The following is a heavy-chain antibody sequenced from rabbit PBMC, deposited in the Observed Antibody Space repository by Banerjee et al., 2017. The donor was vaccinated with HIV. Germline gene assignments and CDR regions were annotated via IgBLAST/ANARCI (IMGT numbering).Heavy chain of an antibody. J-gene: IGHJ4*01. V-gene: IGHV1S45*01. Sequence: QEQLVESGGGLVKPGASLTLSCKASGFSFSNKCVMCWVRQAPGKGLEWIACIHTVSSTYTCYASWAKGQFTISKTSSTTVTLQMTSLTAADTATYFCARDLAGVIGWNFDLWGPGTLVTVS. CDR3: ARDLAGVIGWNFDL. D-gene: IGHD4-1*01. CDR1: GFSFSNKCV. CDR2: IHTVSSTYT.